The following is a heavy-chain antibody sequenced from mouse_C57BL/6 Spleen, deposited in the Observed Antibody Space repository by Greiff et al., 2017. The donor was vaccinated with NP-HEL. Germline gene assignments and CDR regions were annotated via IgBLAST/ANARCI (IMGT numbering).Heavy chain of an antibody. J-gene: IGHJ2*01. CDR1: GYTFTDYY. CDR3: ARGGSSYGGYFDD. D-gene: IGHD1-1*01. CDR2: INPYNGGT. Sequence: EVQLQQSGPVLVKPGASVKMSCKASGYTFTDYYMNWVKQSHGKSLEWIGVINPYNGGTSYNQKFKGKATLTVDKSSSTAYMELNSLTSEDSAVYYCARGGSSYGGYFDDWGQGTTLTVSS. V-gene: IGHV1-19*01.